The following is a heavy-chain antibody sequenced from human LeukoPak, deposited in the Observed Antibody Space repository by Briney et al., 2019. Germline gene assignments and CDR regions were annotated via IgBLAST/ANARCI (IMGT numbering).Heavy chain of an antibody. CDR1: GYTFTGYY. V-gene: IGHV1-2*02. J-gene: IGHJ4*02. Sequence: GASVKVSCKASGYTFTGYYMHWVRQAPGQGLEWMGWINPNSGGTNYAQKFQGRVTMTRDTSISTAYMELSRLRSDDTAVYYCARTDRLEWLLIPLFDYWGQGTLVTVSS. CDR2: INPNSGGT. D-gene: IGHD3-3*01. CDR3: ARTDRLEWLLIPLFDY.